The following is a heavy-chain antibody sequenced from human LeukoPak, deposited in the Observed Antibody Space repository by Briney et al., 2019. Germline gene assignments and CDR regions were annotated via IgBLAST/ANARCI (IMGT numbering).Heavy chain of an antibody. V-gene: IGHV4-34*01. CDR3: ARAGYSSSTLDY. CDR2: INHSGST. Sequence: SETLSLTCAVYGGSFSGYYWSWIRQPPGKGLEWIGEINHSGSTNYNPSLKSRVTISVDMSKNQFSLKLSSVTAADTAVYYCARAGYSSSTLDYWGQGTLVTVSS. CDR1: GGSFSGYY. J-gene: IGHJ4*02. D-gene: IGHD6-13*01.